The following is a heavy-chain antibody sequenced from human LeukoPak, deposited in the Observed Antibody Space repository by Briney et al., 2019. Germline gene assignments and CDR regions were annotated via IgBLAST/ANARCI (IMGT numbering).Heavy chain of an antibody. Sequence: GGSLRLSCAASGFTFSDYYMSWIRQAPGKGLEWVSYISSSGSTIYYADSVKGRFTISRDNAKNSLYLQMNSLRAEDTAVYYCVREPQYSGSYFPYWGQGTLVTVSS. J-gene: IGHJ4*02. CDR3: VREPQYSGSYFPY. CDR1: GFTFSDYY. D-gene: IGHD1-26*01. CDR2: ISSSGSTI. V-gene: IGHV3-11*01.